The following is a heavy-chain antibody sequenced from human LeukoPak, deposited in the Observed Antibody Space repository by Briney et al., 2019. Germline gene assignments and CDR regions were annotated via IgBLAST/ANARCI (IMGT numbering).Heavy chain of an antibody. CDR3: AVLGSDTYTNY. CDR1: GIIVSTNY. Sequence: PGGSLRLSCAASGIIVSTNYMSWVRQAPGKGLEWVSLIYSGGSTYYADSVKGRFTISRDNSKNTLYLQMNSLRAEDTAVYYCAVLGSDTYTNYWGQGTLVTVSS. CDR2: IYSGGST. V-gene: IGHV3-66*01. J-gene: IGHJ4*02. D-gene: IGHD3-10*01.